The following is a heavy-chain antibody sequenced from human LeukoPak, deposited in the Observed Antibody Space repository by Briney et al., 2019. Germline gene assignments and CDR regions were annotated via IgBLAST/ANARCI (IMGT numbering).Heavy chain of an antibody. J-gene: IGHJ4*02. D-gene: IGHD3-3*01. V-gene: IGHV1-69*13. CDR1: GGTFSSYA. Sequence: SVKVSCKASGGTFSSYAISWVRQAPGQGLEWMGGIIPIFGTANYAQKFQGRVTITADESTSTAYMELSSLRSEDTAVYYCARGRSITIFGVVTHLDYWGQGTLVTVSS. CDR2: IIPIFGTA. CDR3: ARGRSITIFGVVTHLDY.